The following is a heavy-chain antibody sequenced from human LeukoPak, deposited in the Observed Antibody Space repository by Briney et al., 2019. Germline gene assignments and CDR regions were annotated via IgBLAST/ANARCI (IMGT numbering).Heavy chain of an antibody. CDR2: IYYSGST. V-gene: IGHV4-59*01. CDR3: ARVVGSYYVRWFDP. J-gene: IGHJ5*02. Sequence: SEALSLTCAVYGGSFSGYYWSWIRQPPGKGLEWIGYIYYSGSTNYNPSLKSRVTISVDTSKNQFSLKLSSVTAADTAVYYCARVVGSYYVRWFDPWGQGTLVTVSS. CDR1: GGSFSGYY. D-gene: IGHD1-26*01.